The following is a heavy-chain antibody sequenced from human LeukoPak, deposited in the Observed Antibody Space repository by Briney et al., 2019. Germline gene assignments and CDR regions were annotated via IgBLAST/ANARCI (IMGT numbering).Heavy chain of an antibody. CDR2: VWYDGIKN. D-gene: IGHD1-1*01. CDR3: AKDRSDTWSFDY. CDR1: GFTFSSHN. Sequence: GGSLRLSCAASGFTFSSHNMHWARQAPGKGLEWVAVVWYDGIKNVFADSVKGRFTLSRDNSNNTLFLQMNSLRVEDTAVYYCAKDRSDTWSFDYWGQGTLVTVSS. J-gene: IGHJ4*02. V-gene: IGHV3-33*06.